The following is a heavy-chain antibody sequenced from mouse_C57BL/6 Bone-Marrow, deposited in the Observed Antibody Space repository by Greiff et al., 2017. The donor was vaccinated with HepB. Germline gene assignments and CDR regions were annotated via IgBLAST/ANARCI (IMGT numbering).Heavy chain of an antibody. CDR1: GYTFTDYN. CDR2: INPNNGGT. V-gene: IGHV1-18*01. D-gene: IGHD4-1*01. Sequence: LKESGPELVKPGASVKIPCKASGYTFTDYNMDWVKQSHGKSLEWIGDINPNNGGTIYNQKFKGKATLTVDKSSSTAYMELRSLTSEDTAVYYCAKANWEWYFDVWGTGTTVTVSS. J-gene: IGHJ1*03. CDR3: AKANWEWYFDV.